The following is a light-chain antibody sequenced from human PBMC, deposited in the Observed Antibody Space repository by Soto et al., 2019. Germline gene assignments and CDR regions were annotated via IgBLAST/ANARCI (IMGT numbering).Light chain of an antibody. CDR1: QSIGRW. Sequence: DMQMTKYASTLSASVGDRVTIACRASQSIGRWLAWYQQQPGKAPNLLIYDASILESGVPSRFSGSGSGTEFTLTISNLQPDDFATYFCHQYDSHPWTLGQGTKEDIK. CDR2: DAS. J-gene: IGKJ1*01. CDR3: HQYDSHPWT. V-gene: IGKV1-5*01.